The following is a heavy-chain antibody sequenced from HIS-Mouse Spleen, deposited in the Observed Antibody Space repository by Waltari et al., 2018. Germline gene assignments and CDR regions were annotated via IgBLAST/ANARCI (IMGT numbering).Heavy chain of an antibody. D-gene: IGHD3-9*01. CDR1: GFTFSSYS. J-gene: IGHJ4*02. CDR3: ASLYYDILTGYYRDY. V-gene: IGHV3-21*01. Sequence: EVQLVESGGGLVKPGGSLRLSCAASGFTFSSYSMNWVRQAPGKGLDWVSSISSSSIYIYYADSVKGRFTISRDNAKNSLYLQMNSLRAEDTAVYYCASLYYDILTGYYRDYWGQGTLVTVSS. CDR2: ISSSSIYI.